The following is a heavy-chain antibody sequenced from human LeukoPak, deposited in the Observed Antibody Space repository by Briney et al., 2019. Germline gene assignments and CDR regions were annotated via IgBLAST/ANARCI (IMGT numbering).Heavy chain of an antibody. D-gene: IGHD5-24*01. J-gene: IGHJ4*02. V-gene: IGHV1-18*01. CDR2: ISTYNGDT. Sequence: ASVKVSCTASDYTFTSYGISWVRQAPGQGLEWMGWISTYNGDTKYTQKLQGRVTMTADTSTRTAYMELRSLRSDDTAVYYCARGWIEMPTVYFDYWGQGTLVSVFS. CDR1: DYTFTSYG. CDR3: ARGWIEMPTVYFDY.